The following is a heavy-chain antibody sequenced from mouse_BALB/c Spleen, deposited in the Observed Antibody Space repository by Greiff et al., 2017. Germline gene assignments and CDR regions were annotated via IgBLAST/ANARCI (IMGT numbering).Heavy chain of an antibody. CDR3: ARSRDGYPDY. CDR1: GFTFSSFG. J-gene: IGHJ2*01. CDR2: ISSGSSTI. Sequence: EVMLVESGGGLVQPGGSRKLSCAASGFTFSSFGMHWVRQAPEKGLEWVAYISSGSSTIYYADTVKGRFTISRDNPKNTLFLQMTSLRSEDTAMYYCARSRDGYPDYWGQGTTLTVSS. D-gene: IGHD2-3*01. V-gene: IGHV5-17*02.